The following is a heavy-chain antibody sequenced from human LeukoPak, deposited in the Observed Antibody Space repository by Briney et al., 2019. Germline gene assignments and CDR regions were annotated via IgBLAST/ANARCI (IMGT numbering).Heavy chain of an antibody. CDR2: IKQDGTEK. CDR1: GPTFSSYW. V-gene: IGHV3-7*03. D-gene: IGHD1-1*01. CDR3: ARDRFVQLKPLFFYLDY. Sequence: GGSLTLSCAASGPTFSSYWMSWVRHVPGKGREWVTNIKQDGTEKYYVDSVKDRFTISRDNAKNSLYLQINILIAEDTAIYYCARDRFVQLKPLFFYLDYWGQGTLVTVSS. J-gene: IGHJ4*02.